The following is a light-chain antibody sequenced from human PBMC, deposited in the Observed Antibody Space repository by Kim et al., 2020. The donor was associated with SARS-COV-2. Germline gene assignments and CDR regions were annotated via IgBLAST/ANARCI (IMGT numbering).Light chain of an antibody. Sequence: SPGQSVNLPCKASQRIVTTIAWYQQKLGQAPRLLIYGASTRATGIPVRFSGSASGTEFTLTISSLQSEDFAVYFCQQYYDWSPITFGQGTRLEIK. J-gene: IGKJ5*01. CDR3: QQYYDWSPIT. CDR1: QRIVTT. V-gene: IGKV3D-15*01. CDR2: GAS.